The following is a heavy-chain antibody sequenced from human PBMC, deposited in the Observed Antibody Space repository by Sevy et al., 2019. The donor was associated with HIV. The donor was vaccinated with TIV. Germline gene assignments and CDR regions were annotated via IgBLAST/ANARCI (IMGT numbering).Heavy chain of an antibody. J-gene: IGHJ4*02. D-gene: IGHD6-19*01. CDR3: ARGGGNGWYYFDY. V-gene: IGHV1-69*13. CDR1: GGTFRTYG. Sequence: ASVKVSCKATGGTFRTYGISWVRQAPGQGLEWMGGIIPILGTVNYAQKFQGRVTITADESTKTAYMELGSLRSEDTAVYYCARGGGNGWYYFDYWGQDTLVTVSS. CDR2: IIPILGTV.